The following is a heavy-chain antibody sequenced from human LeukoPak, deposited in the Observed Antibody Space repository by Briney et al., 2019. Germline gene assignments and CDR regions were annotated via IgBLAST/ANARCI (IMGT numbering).Heavy chain of an antibody. CDR3: ATLPIFMIGVVRSL. CDR2: ISGSGGST. V-gene: IGHV3-23*01. D-gene: IGHD3-22*01. CDR1: GLTFISHA. J-gene: IGHJ4*02. Sequence: GRSLRLSCAPSGLTFISHAMSWVRQAPGRGLEWVSAISGSGGSTYYADSVKGRFTISRDNSKNTLYLQMNSLRAEDTAVYYCATLPIFMIGVVRSLWGQGTLVTVSS.